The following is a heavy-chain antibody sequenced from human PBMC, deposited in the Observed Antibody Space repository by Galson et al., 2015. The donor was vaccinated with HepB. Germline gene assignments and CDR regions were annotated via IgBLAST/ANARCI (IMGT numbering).Heavy chain of an antibody. V-gene: IGHV1-8*01. CDR3: ARGVFGYSSSWLNDYYYMDV. CDR1: GYTFTSYD. CDR2: MNPNSGNT. D-gene: IGHD6-13*01. Sequence: SVKVSCKASGYTFTSYDINWVRQATGQGLEWMGWMNPNSGNTGYAQKFQGRVTMTRNTSISTAYMELSSLRSEDTAVYYCARGVFGYSSSWLNDYYYMDVWGKGTTVTVSS. J-gene: IGHJ6*03.